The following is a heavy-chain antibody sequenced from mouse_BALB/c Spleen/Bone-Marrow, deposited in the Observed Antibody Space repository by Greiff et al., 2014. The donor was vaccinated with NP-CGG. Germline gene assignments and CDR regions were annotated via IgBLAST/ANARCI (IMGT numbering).Heavy chain of an antibody. Sequence: VQLQQSGAELVKPGASVKLSCTASGFNIKDTYMHWVKQRPEQGLEWIGRIDPANGNTKYDPKLQGKATITADTSSNTAYLQLGSLTSEDTAVYYCARYYYGSSYFDYWGQGTTLTVSS. CDR2: IDPANGNT. CDR1: GFNIKDTY. V-gene: IGHV14-3*02. J-gene: IGHJ2*01. D-gene: IGHD1-1*01. CDR3: ARYYYGSSYFDY.